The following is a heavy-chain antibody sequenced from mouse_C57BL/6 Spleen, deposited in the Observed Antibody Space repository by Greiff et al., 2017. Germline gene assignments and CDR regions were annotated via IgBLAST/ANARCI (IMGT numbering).Heavy chain of an antibody. CDR2: ILPGRGST. Sequence: VMLVESGAELMKPGASVKLSCKATGYTFTGYWIEWVKQRPGHGLEWIGEILPGRGSTNYNEKFKGKATFTADTSSNTAYMQLSSLTTEDSAIYYCARKSNRGYFDYWGQGTTLTVSS. CDR1: GYTFTGYW. J-gene: IGHJ2*01. D-gene: IGHD2-14*01. CDR3: ARKSNRGYFDY. V-gene: IGHV1-9*01.